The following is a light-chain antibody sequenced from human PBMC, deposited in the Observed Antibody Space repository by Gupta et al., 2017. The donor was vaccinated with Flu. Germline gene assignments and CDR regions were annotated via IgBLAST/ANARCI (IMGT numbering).Light chain of an antibody. Sequence: DIQMTQSPSTLSASVGDRITITCRASQTISSWLAWYQHKPGKPPKLLISKASTLEYGVPSRFSGSASRTEFTLTISSRQPDDFANYYCQQDDSSPETFGQGTKVENK. CDR2: KAS. CDR3: QQDDSSPET. V-gene: IGKV1-5*03. CDR1: QTISSW. J-gene: IGKJ1*01.